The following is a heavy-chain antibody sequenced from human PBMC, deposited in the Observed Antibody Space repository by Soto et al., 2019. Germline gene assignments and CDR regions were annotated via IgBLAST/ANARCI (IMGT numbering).Heavy chain of an antibody. CDR1: QFTFSSFT. J-gene: IGHJ4*02. Sequence: QLHLVESGGGVVQPGKSLRVSCAASQFTFSSFTMHWVRQAPGKGLEWVAIISNDGRNKFYADSVKGRFTISRDNSKNTLFLQMNSLTPEDTAVYYCARGGYYTFWNGSIGTYWGQGTLVTVSS. CDR2: ISNDGRNK. CDR3: ARGGYYTFWNGSIGTY. V-gene: IGHV3-30-3*01. D-gene: IGHD3-3*01.